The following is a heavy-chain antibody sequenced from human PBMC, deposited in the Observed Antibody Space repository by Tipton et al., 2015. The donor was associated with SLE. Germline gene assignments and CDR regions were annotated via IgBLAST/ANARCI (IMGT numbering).Heavy chain of an antibody. CDR2: IHHSGST. CDR1: GYSISSGYY. D-gene: IGHD5-18*01. CDR3: ARLHGYSYGLNWFDP. Sequence: GLVKPSETLSLTCAVSGYSISSGYYWGWIRQPPGKGLEWIGSIHHSGSTYYNPSLKSRVTISVDTSKNQFSLRLTSVIAADTAVYYCARLHGYSYGLNWFDPWGQGTLISVSS. J-gene: IGHJ5*02. V-gene: IGHV4-38-2*01.